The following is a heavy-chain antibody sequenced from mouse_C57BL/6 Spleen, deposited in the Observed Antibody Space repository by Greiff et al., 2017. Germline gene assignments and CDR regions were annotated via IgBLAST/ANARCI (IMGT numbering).Heavy chain of an antibody. CDR2: IDPENGDT. J-gene: IGHJ3*01. V-gene: IGHV14-4*01. CDR3: TRGGRFAY. Sequence: VQLKQSGAELVRPGASVKLSCTASGFNIKDDYMHWVKQRPEQGLEWIGWIDPENGDTEYASKFQGKATITADTSSNTAYLQLSSLTSEDTAVYYCTRGGRFAYWGQGTLVTVSA. CDR1: GFNIKDDY.